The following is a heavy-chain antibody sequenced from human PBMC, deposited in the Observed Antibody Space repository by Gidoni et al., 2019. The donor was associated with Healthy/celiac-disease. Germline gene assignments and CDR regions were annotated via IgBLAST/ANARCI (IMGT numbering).Heavy chain of an antibody. CDR1: GGSVSSGSYY. CDR2: IYYSGST. CDR3: ARDAWSGLPEPGGY. V-gene: IGHV4-61*01. Sequence: QVQLQESGPGLVKPSETLSLTCTVSGGSVSSGSYYWSWIRQPPGKGLEWIGYIYYSGSTNYNPSLKSRVTISVDTSKNQFSLKLSSVTAADTAVYYCARDAWSGLPEPGGYWGQGTLVTVSS. J-gene: IGHJ4*02. D-gene: IGHD3-9*01.